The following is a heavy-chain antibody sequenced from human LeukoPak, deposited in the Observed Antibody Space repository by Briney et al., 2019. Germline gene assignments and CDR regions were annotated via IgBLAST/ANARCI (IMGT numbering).Heavy chain of an antibody. J-gene: IGHJ3*02. V-gene: IGHV4-59*08. CDR3: ARHVVGRRDGFDI. Sequence: SETLSLTCTVSGGSISSYYWSWIRQSPGMGLEWIANIYFSGSTNYNPSLESRVTISVDTSKNQFSLRLSSVTAADTAVYYCARHVVGRRDGFDIWGQGAMVTVSS. CDR1: GGSISSYY. D-gene: IGHD2-21*01. CDR2: IYFSGST.